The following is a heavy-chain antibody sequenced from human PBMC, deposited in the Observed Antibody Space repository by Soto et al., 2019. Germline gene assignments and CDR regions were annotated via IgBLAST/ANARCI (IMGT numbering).Heavy chain of an antibody. V-gene: IGHV3-21*01. J-gene: IGHJ4*02. D-gene: IGHD6-19*01. Sequence: EVQLVESGGGLVKPGGSLRLSCAASGFTFSSYSMNWVRQAPGKGLEWVASISSSSSYIYYADSVKGRFTISRDNAKNSLYLQMNGLRAEETAVYYCARESGDSSGGRSYGGQGTLVTVSS. CDR1: GFTFSSYS. CDR2: ISSSSSYI. CDR3: ARESGDSSGGRSY.